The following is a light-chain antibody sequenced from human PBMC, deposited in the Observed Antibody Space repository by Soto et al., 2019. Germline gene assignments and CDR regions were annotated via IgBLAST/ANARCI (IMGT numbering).Light chain of an antibody. CDR1: QSVSSSY. CDR3: QKYSSSPNT. Sequence: EVVLTQSPGTLSLSPGERATLSCRASQSVSSSYLAWYQQKPGQAPRLLIYGASSRATGIPDRFSGSGSGTDFTLTISRLEPEDFAVYYCQKYSSSPNTFGQGTRLEIK. CDR2: GAS. V-gene: IGKV3-20*01. J-gene: IGKJ5*01.